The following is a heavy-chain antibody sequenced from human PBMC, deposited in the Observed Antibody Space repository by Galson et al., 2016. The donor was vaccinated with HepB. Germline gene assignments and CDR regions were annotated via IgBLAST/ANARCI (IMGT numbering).Heavy chain of an antibody. CDR1: GGSISSDSHY. J-gene: IGHJ4*02. V-gene: IGHV4-31*03. D-gene: IGHD1-20*01. CDR2: IYYTGST. CDR3: ARGITGTTWPTYYFDY. Sequence: TLSLTCTVSGGSISSDSHYWIWIRQYPGMGLEWIGYIYYTGSTYYNPSLQSRVTISVDTSKNQFSLKLRSVTAADTAVYYCARGITGTTWPTYYFDYWGQGTLVTVSS.